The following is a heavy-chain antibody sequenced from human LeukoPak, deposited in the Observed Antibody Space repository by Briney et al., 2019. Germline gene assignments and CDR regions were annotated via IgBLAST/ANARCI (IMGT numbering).Heavy chain of an antibody. D-gene: IGHD5-18*01. V-gene: IGHV1-46*01. Sequence: ASVKVSCKASGNTFSSYFIHWVRQAPGQGLEWMGIINPSIDSINYARKFQRRVTMTSDTSTSTVYMELSDLRSEDTAVYYCAREWRIQLYLPDYWGQGTLVTVSS. CDR3: AREWRIQLYLPDY. CDR1: GNTFSSYF. J-gene: IGHJ4*02. CDR2: INPSIDSI.